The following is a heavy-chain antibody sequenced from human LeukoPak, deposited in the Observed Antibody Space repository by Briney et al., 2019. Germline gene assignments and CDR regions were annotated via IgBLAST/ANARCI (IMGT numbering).Heavy chain of an antibody. Sequence: PGGSLRLSCAASGFTVSSNYMSWVRQAPGKGLEWVSLIYGGGSTYYADSVRGRSTISRDNSKNTLYLQMNSLRADDTAVYYCARAYGSGWYYFDYWGQGTLATVSS. CDR3: ARAYGSGWYYFDY. CDR1: GFTVSSNY. V-gene: IGHV3-53*01. D-gene: IGHD6-19*01. J-gene: IGHJ4*02. CDR2: IYGGGST.